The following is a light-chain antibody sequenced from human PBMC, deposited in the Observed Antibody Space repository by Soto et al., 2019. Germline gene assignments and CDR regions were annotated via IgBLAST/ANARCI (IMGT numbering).Light chain of an antibody. Sequence: GYISAITCPASRSISSRLAWYQQKPGQAPKLLIYDASSLESGVPSRFSGCGSGAEGTLARCGVSADVFDSYYGHQDLSSVWPCGEGTKVDIK. CDR1: RSISSR. J-gene: IGKJ1*01. V-gene: IGKV1-5*01. CDR3: HQDLSSVWP. CDR2: DAS.